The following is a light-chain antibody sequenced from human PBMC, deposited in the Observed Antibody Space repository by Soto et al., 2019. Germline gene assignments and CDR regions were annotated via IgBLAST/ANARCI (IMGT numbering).Light chain of an antibody. J-gene: IGKJ4*01. Sequence: EVVLTQSPASLSLSPGDRATLSCRADQSVSDYLAWYQQKPGQPPRLLFFDASSRATGVPHRFSAGGSGTDFTLIISSLQPEDFAVYYCQQRVNWPPTCGGGTKVEI. CDR1: QSVSDY. V-gene: IGKV3-11*01. CDR2: DAS. CDR3: QQRVNWPPT.